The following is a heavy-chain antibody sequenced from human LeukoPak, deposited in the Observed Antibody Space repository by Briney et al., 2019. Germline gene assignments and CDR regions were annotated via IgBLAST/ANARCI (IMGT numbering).Heavy chain of an antibody. D-gene: IGHD2-15*01. V-gene: IGHV3-30*03. CDR1: GFTFSSYG. CDR2: ISYDGSNK. CDR3: SGYVAATGDY. J-gene: IGHJ4*02. Sequence: GGSLRLSCAASGFTFSSYGMHWVRQAPGKGLEWVAVISYDGSNKYYADSVKGRFTISRDNSKNTLYLQMNSLRAEDTAVYYCSGYVAATGDYWAREPWSPSPQ.